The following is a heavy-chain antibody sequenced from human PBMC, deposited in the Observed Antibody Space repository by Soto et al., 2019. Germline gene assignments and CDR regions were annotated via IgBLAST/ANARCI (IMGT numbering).Heavy chain of an antibody. CDR2: IIPVFGTT. V-gene: IGHV1-69*01. Sequence: QVQLVQSGAEVKKPGSSVKVFCKASGGTFSNYTISWVRQAPGQGLEWMGGIIPVFGTTDYEQKFQGRVTITADGSTSTAYRKLRSLRSADTAVYYCARSSPYIVVRKPTGNQDYYGMDVWGQGTTVTVSS. J-gene: IGHJ6*02. CDR3: ARSSPYIVVRKPTGNQDYYGMDV. CDR1: GGTFSNYT. D-gene: IGHD2-2*01.